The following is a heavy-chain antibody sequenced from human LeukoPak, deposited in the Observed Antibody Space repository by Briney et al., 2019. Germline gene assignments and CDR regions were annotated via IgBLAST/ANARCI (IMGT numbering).Heavy chain of an antibody. V-gene: IGHV4-59*01. D-gene: IGHD3-22*01. CDR3: ARAAWYYYDSSGYSNPFDY. CDR1: GGSISSYY. Sequence: SETLSLTCTVSGGSISSYYWSWIRQPPGKGLEWIGYIYYSGSTNYNPSLKSRVTISVDTSKNQFPLKLSSVTAADTAVYYCARAAWYYYDSSGYSNPFDYWGQGTLVTVSS. J-gene: IGHJ4*02. CDR2: IYYSGST.